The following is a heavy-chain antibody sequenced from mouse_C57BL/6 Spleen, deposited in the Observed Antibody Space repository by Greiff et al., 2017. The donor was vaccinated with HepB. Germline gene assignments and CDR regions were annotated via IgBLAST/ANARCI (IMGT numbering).Heavy chain of an antibody. CDR3: ARKGKGVYFDY. CDR2: IDPSDSET. J-gene: IGHJ2*01. D-gene: IGHD1-3*01. V-gene: IGHV1-52*01. CDR1: GYTFTSYW. Sequence: QVQLQQPGAELVRPGSSVKLSCKASGYTFTSYWMHWVKQRPIQGLEWIGNIDPSDSETHYNQKFKDKATLTVDKSSSTAYMQLSSLTSEDSAVYYCARKGKGVYFDYWGQGTTLTVSS.